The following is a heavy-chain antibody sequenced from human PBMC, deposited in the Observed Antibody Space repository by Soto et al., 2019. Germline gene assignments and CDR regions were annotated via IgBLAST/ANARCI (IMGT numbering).Heavy chain of an antibody. CDR2: VKQDGSEE. D-gene: IGHD5-18*01. Sequence: GGSLRLSCAASGYSISTYWMSWVRQAPGKGLEWVANVKQDGSEEYYVYSVKGRFTISRDNAKNSLYLQMNSLRAEDTAVYYCAALDTAMVKTAGYWGQGTLVTVSS. CDR1: GYSISTYW. J-gene: IGHJ4*02. CDR3: AALDTAMVKTAGY. V-gene: IGHV3-7*01.